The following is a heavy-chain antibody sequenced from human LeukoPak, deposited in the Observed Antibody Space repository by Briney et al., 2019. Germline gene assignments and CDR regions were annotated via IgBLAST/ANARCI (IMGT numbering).Heavy chain of an antibody. V-gene: IGHV3-9*01. CDR1: GFTFDDYA. Sequence: PGRSLRLSCAASGFTFDDYAMHWVRQGPGRGLEWVSGISWNSGSIGYADSVKGRFTISRDNAENSLYLQMNSLRAEDTAIYYCAKNGDRGAYCTGGTCYPYFYYYMDVWGKGTTVTI. CDR3: AKNGDRGAYCTGGTCYPYFYYYMDV. D-gene: IGHD2-15*01. CDR2: ISWNSGSI. J-gene: IGHJ6*03.